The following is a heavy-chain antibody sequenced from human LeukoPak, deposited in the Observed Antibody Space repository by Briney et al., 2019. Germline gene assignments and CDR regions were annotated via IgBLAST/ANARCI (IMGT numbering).Heavy chain of an antibody. CDR2: IDYRGST. V-gene: IGHV4-59*01. J-gene: IGHJ3*02. CDR1: GGSTSTYY. CDR3: ARSRSGYSYDHAAFEI. D-gene: IGHD5-18*01. Sequence: SETLPLTCTVSGGSTSTYYWSWIRQSPGKGLEWIAYIDYRGSTTYNPSLRSRVTISVDTSRNQFSLKLSSVTAADTAVYYCARSRSGYSYDHAAFEIWGQGTLVTVSS.